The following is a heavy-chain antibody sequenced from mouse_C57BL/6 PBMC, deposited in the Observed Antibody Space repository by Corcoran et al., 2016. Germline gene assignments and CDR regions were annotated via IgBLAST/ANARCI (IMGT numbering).Heavy chain of an antibody. CDR3: TKTRENYFDY. D-gene: IGHD3-1*01. CDR2: IDPEDGDT. CDR1: GFNIKDYY. J-gene: IGHJ2*01. V-gene: IGHV14-1*01. Sequence: EVQLQQSGAELVRPRASVKLSCTASGFNIKDYYMHWVKQRPEQGLEWIGRIDPEDGDTEYAPKFQGKATMTADTSSNTAYLQLSSLTSEDTAVYYCTKTRENYFDYWGQGTTLTVSS.